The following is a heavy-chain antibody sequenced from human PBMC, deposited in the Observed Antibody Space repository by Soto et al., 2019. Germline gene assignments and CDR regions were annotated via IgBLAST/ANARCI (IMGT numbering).Heavy chain of an antibody. V-gene: IGHV3-15*07. CDR2: INGKVHGETT. CDR3: TADPHYYTGGVAY. J-gene: IGHJ4*02. CDR1: GFTFSSAW. Sequence: EVQLVESGGGLVQPGGSLRLSCAASGFTFSSAWLNWVRQAPGQGLAWVGRINGKVHGETTDYAAPVKGRFSISRDDSSNTLHLQMNSLEIEDTAVYYCTADPHYYTGGVAYWGQGARVTVSS. D-gene: IGHD2-8*02.